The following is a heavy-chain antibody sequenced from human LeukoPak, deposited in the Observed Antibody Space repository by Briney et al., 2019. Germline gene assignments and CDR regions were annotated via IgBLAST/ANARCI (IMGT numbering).Heavy chain of an antibody. V-gene: IGHV4-61*02. J-gene: IGHJ4*02. CDR2: IYTSGST. Sequence: SETLSLTCTVSGGSISSGSYYWSWIRQPAGKGLEWIGRIYTSGSTNYNPSLKNRVTISVDTSKNQFSLKLSSVTAADTAVYYCARAPAGAGIAADWGQGTLVTVSS. CDR1: GGSISSGSYY. CDR3: ARAPAGAGIAAD. D-gene: IGHD6-25*01.